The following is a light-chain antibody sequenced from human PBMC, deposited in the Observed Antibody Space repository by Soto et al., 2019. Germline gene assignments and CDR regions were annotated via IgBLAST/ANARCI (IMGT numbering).Light chain of an antibody. V-gene: IGKV3-20*01. CDR3: QQYGSSPKT. CDR1: QSVSYRY. J-gene: IGKJ1*01. Sequence: EIVLTQSPGTLSLSPGERVTLSCRASQSVSYRYLAWFQQKPGQSPRLLIYGASSRATGIPDRFSGSGSGTDFPLTISRLEPEDFAVYYCQQYGSSPKTFGQGTKVEIK. CDR2: GAS.